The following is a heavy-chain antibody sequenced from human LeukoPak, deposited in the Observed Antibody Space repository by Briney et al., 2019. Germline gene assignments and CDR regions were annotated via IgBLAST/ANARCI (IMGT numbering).Heavy chain of an antibody. Sequence: PGRSLRLSCAASGFTFSSYGMHWVRRAPGKGLEWVAVVSFDGSTKYYADSVKGRFTISRDNSKNTLYLQMNSLRAEDTAVYYCAKQLGYCSDGSCYFPYWGQGTLVTVSS. CDR1: GFTFSSYG. J-gene: IGHJ4*02. D-gene: IGHD2-15*01. V-gene: IGHV3-30*18. CDR3: AKQLGYCSDGSCYFPY. CDR2: VSFDGSTK.